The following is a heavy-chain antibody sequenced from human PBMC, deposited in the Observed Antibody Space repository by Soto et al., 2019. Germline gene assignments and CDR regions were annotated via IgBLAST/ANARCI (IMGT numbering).Heavy chain of an antibody. CDR3: ARHLTGSYYQLHY. CDR1: GYTFSSSG. J-gene: IGHJ4*02. D-gene: IGHD1-26*01. CDR2: INAGNGAT. V-gene: IGHV1-3*01. Sequence: QVQLVQSGAEVKKPGASVKLSCKASGYTFSSSGVHWVRQAPGQRLEWVGWINAGNGATHYSQNFQARVTISTNTAANTAYMELRSLRFEDTAVYYCARHLTGSYYQLHYWGQGSLVTVSS.